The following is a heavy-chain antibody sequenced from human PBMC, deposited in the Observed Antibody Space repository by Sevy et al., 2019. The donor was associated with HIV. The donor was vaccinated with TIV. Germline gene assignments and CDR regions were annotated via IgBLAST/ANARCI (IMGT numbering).Heavy chain of an antibody. CDR2: IRYDGSTK. CDR1: GFTFRSYG. J-gene: IGHJ3*02. D-gene: IGHD3-22*01. V-gene: IGHV3-30*02. Sequence: GGSLRLSCAASGFTFRSYGMHWVRQAPGKGLEWVAFIRYDGSTKYYADSVKGRFTISRDNSKNTLYLQMNSLRGDDTSLYYCANHASDYDSSGYLERDAFDIWGQGTMVTVSS. CDR3: ANHASDYDSSGYLERDAFDI.